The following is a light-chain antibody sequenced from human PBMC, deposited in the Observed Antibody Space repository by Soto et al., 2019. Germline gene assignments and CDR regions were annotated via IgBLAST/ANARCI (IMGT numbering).Light chain of an antibody. CDR1: SSDVGGYNY. CDR3: CSYAGSYSYV. V-gene: IGLV2-11*01. J-gene: IGLJ1*01. Sequence: QSALTQPRSVSGSPGQSVTISCTGTSSDVGGYNYVSWYQQHPGKAPKLMFYDVSKRPSGVPDRFSGSKSGNTASLTISGLQAEDEADYYCCSYAGSYSYVFGPGTKLTVL. CDR2: DVS.